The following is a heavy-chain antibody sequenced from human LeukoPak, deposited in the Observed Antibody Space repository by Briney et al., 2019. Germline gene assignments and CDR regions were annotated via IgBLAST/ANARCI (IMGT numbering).Heavy chain of an antibody. Sequence: GGSLRLSCAASGFTFSTYWMTWVRQAPGKGLEWVANIYQDGSEKHYVESVKGRFTTSRDNAKNSLYLQMNSQRAEDTAVFYCARSSRTYCSGGFCYGWYFDLWGRGTLVTVSS. J-gene: IGHJ2*01. CDR2: IYQDGSEK. CDR3: ARSSRTYCSGGFCYGWYFDL. CDR1: GFTFSTYW. V-gene: IGHV3-7*01. D-gene: IGHD2-15*01.